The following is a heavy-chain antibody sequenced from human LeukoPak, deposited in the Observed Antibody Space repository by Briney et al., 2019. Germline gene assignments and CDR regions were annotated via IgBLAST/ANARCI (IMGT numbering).Heavy chain of an antibody. CDR2: ISSDGSNK. CDR1: GFTFSSYD. Sequence: GGSLRLSCAASGFTFSSYDMSWVRQAPGKGLEWVAVISSDGSNKYYADSVKGRFTISRDNSKNTLYLQMNSLRTEDTAVYYCATEGAYCGDDCFSFLDYWGQGTLVTVSS. V-gene: IGHV3-30*03. CDR3: ATEGAYCGDDCFSFLDY. D-gene: IGHD2-21*02. J-gene: IGHJ4*02.